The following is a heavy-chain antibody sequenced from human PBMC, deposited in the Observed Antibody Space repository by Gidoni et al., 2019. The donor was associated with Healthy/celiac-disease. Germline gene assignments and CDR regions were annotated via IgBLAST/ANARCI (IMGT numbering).Heavy chain of an antibody. Sequence: QVQLQQSGPGLVKPSQTLSLTCAISGASVSSNSAAWNWIRQSPSRGLEWLGRTYYRSKWYNDYAVSVKSRITINPDTSKNQFSLQLNSVTPEDTAVYYCARSGGVVVPAAMLRPQFPKLNWFDPWGQGTLVTVSS. CDR2: TYYRSKWYN. CDR3: ARSGGVVVPAAMLRPQFPKLNWFDP. D-gene: IGHD2-2*01. CDR1: GASVSSNSAA. J-gene: IGHJ5*02. V-gene: IGHV6-1*01.